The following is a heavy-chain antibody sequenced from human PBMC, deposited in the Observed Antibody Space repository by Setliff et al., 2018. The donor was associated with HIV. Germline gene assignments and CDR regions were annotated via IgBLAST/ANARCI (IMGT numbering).Heavy chain of an antibody. Sequence: ASVKVSCKASGYTFTKYAMSWVRQAPGQGLEWVGGINTYTGNPTYAQDFTGRFVFSLDTSVSTAYLQISSLKAEDIAVYYCARDGYYYDSSGHLAYYFDYWGQGTLVTVSS. CDR2: INTYTGNP. J-gene: IGHJ4*02. D-gene: IGHD3-22*01. CDR3: ARDGYYYDSSGHLAYYFDY. CDR1: GYTFTKYA. V-gene: IGHV7-4-1*02.